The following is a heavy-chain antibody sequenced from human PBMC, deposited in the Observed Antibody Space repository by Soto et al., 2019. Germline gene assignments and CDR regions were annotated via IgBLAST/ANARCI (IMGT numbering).Heavy chain of an antibody. Sequence: GESLKISCAASGFTFSSYSMNWVRQAPGKGLEWVSYISSSSSTIYYADSVKGRFTISRDNAKNSLYLQMNSLRDEDTAVYYCARVPYYDSSDYGMDVWGQGTTVTVSS. D-gene: IGHD3-22*01. V-gene: IGHV3-48*02. J-gene: IGHJ6*02. CDR3: ARVPYYDSSDYGMDV. CDR1: GFTFSSYS. CDR2: ISSSSSTI.